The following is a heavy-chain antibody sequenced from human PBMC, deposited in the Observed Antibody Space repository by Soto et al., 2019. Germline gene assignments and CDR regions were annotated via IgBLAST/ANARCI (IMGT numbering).Heavy chain of an antibody. V-gene: IGHV1-18*01. D-gene: IGHD3-3*01. CDR2: ISAYNGNT. CDR3: ARVYDFWSGYYANWFDP. CDR1: RYTFTSYG. J-gene: IGHJ5*02. Sequence: ASVKVSCKASRYTFTSYGISWVRQAPGQGLEWMGWISAYNGNTNYAQKLQGRVTMTTDTSTSTAYMELRSLRSEDTAVYYCARVYDFWSGYYANWFDPWGQGTLVTVSS.